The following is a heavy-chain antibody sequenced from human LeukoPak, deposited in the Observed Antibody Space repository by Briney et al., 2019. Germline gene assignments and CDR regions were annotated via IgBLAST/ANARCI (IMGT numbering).Heavy chain of an antibody. CDR3: ATNRGWASGDAFDI. V-gene: IGHV3-74*01. CDR1: GFTFSHYW. Sequence: GGSLRLSCAASGFTFSHYWMHWVRQAPGKGLVWVSLLSLDGSTTTYAGSVKGRFTISRDNAKNTLFLQMNSLRAEDTAVYYCATNRGWASGDAFDIWGQGTMVTVSS. D-gene: IGHD1-1*01. CDR2: LSLDGSTT. J-gene: IGHJ3*02.